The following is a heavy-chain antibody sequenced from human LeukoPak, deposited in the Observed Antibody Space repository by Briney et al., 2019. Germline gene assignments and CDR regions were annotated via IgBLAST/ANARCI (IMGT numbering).Heavy chain of an antibody. V-gene: IGHV3-23*01. D-gene: IGHD5-24*01. J-gene: IGHJ5*02. CDR3: ARDNSVRDEAWWFNP. CDR1: GFPLSSYA. Sequence: GGSLRLSCAASGFPLSSYAMSWVRQASGKGLEWVSATSSSDPGTYYADSVRGRFTISRDNSKNTLYLQLNSLRVEDAGVYYCARDNSVRDEAWWFNPWGQGTLVTVSS. CDR2: TSSSDPGT.